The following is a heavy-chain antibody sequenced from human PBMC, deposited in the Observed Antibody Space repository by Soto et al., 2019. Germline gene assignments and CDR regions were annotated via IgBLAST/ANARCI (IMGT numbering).Heavy chain of an antibody. CDR1: GYTFTSYY. V-gene: IGHV1-46*01. CDR2: INPRGGST. D-gene: IGHD2-2*01. CDR3: ARDLGVNQGGAFDI. Sequence: QVQLVQSGAEVKKPGASVKVSCKASGYTFTSYYMHWVRQAPGQGLEWMGIINPRGGSTSYAQKCQGRVTMTRDTSTRTVYMERSSLRSEDTAVYYCARDLGVNQGGAFDIWGQGTMVTVSS. J-gene: IGHJ3*02.